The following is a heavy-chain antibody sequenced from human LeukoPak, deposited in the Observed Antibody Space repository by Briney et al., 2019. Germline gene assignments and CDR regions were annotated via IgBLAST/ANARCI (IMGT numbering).Heavy chain of an antibody. CDR1: GGSISSSSYY. D-gene: IGHD5-18*01. Sequence: SETLSLTCTVSGGSISSSSYYWGWIRQPPGKGLEWIGSIYYSGSTYYNPSLKSRVTISVDTSKNQFSLKLSSVTAADTAVYYCATGRWVDTAMVSSVGLALGYWGQGTLVTVSS. CDR3: ATGRWVDTAMVSSVGLALGY. J-gene: IGHJ4*02. V-gene: IGHV4-39*07. CDR2: IYYSGST.